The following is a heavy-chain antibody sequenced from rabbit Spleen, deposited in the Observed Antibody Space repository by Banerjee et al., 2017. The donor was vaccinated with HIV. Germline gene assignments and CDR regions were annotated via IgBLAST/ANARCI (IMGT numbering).Heavy chain of an antibody. CDR2: INAVTGKA. CDR1: GFSFSNKAV. V-gene: IGHV1S45*01. J-gene: IGHJ6*01. D-gene: IGHD8-1*01. CDR3: ARDTGSSFSSYGMDL. Sequence: QERLVESGGGLVKPEGSLKLSCTASGFSFSNKAVMCWVRQAPGKGLEWIACINAVTGKAVYASWATGRFTISKTSSTTVTLQMTSLTVADTATYFCARDTGSSFSSYGMDLWGPGTLVTVS.